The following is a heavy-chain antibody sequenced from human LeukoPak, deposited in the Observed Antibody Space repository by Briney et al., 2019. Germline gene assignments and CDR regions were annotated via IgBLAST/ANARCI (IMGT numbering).Heavy chain of an antibody. CDR2: INHSGST. V-gene: IGHV4-34*01. Sequence: SETLSLTCAVYGGSFSGYYWSWIRQPPGKGLEWIGEINHSGSTNYNPSLKSRVTISVDTSKNQFSLKLSSVTAADTAVYYCARHLGYFDLWGRGTLVTVSS. J-gene: IGHJ2*01. CDR3: ARHLGYFDL. CDR1: GGSFSGYY. D-gene: IGHD3-3*02.